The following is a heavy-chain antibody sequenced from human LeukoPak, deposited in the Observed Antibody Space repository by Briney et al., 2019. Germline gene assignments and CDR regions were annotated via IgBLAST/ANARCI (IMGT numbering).Heavy chain of an antibody. CDR3: ARDGGGGGCTSCLIDAFDI. D-gene: IGHD2-2*01. V-gene: IGHV3-21*01. J-gene: IGHJ3*02. CDR2: ISSSSSYI. CDR1: GFTFSNYA. Sequence: GGSLRLSCAVSGFTFSNYAMSWVRQAPGKGLEWVSSISSSSSYIYYADSVKGRFTISRDNAKSSLYLQMNSLRADDTAVYYCARDGGGGGCTSCLIDAFDIWGQGTMVTVSS.